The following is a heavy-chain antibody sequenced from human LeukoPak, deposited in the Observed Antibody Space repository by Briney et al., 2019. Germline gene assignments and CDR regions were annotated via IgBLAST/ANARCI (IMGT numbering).Heavy chain of an antibody. CDR2: IYYSGST. CDR3: ARDAWGLFDY. Sequence: SETLSLTCTVSGGSISGYYWSWIRQPPGKGLEWIGYIYYSGSTNYNPSLKSRVTISVDTSKNQFSLKLSSVTAADTAVYYCARDAWGLFDYWGQGTLVTVSS. V-gene: IGHV4-59*01. CDR1: GGSISGYY. J-gene: IGHJ4*02. D-gene: IGHD7-27*01.